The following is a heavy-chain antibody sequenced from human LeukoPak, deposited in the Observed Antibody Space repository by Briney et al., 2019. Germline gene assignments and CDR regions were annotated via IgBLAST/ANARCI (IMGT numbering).Heavy chain of an antibody. Sequence: SQTLSLTCTVSGGSISSGSNYWSWIRQPAGKGLEWIGRIYTSGSTHYNPSLKSRVTISVDTSKNQSSLKLSSVTAADTAVYYCASLLNGVFDYWGQGTLVTVPS. CDR2: IYTSGST. CDR3: ASLLNGVFDY. D-gene: IGHD2-21*01. V-gene: IGHV4-61*02. CDR1: GGSISSGSNY. J-gene: IGHJ4*02.